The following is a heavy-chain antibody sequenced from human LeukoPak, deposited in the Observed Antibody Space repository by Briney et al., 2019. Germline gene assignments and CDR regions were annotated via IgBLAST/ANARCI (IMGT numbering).Heavy chain of an antibody. Sequence: GASVKVSCKASGDTFTTYAIIWVRQAPGQGLEWMGGIIPMFGTPNYAQRLQGRVTITADKSAKTAYMELRSLRYEDTAVYFCARAQMVRGVIITGYMDVWGKGTTVTVSS. D-gene: IGHD3-10*01. CDR2: IIPMFGTP. V-gene: IGHV1-69*06. J-gene: IGHJ6*03. CDR3: ARAQMVRGVIITGYMDV. CDR1: GDTFTTYA.